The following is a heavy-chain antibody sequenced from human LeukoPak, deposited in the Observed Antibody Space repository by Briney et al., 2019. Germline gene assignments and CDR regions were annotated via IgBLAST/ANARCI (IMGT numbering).Heavy chain of an antibody. D-gene: IGHD3-10*01. CDR3: ARDLGLGWFGTNWFDP. V-gene: IGHV4-30-2*03. CDR1: GGSISSGGYS. CDR2: IYHSGST. J-gene: IGHJ5*02. Sequence: SQTLSLTCAVSGGSISSGGYSWSWIRQPAGKGLEWIGSIYHSGSTYYNPSLKSRVTISVDTSKNQFSLKLSSVTAADTAVYYCARDLGLGWFGTNWFDPWGQGTLVTVSS.